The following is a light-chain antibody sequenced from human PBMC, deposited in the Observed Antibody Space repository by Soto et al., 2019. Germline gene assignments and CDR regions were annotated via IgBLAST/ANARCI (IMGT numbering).Light chain of an antibody. V-gene: IGLV2-14*01. CDR2: EVS. J-gene: IGLJ1*01. Sequence: QSVLTQPASVSGSPGQSITISCTATSSDVGGYNYVSWYQQHPGKAPKLMIYEVSNRPSGVSNRFSGSKSGNTASLTISGLQAEDEADYYCSSYTSSSTPSYVFGNGTKVTVL. CDR1: SSDVGGYNY. CDR3: SSYTSSSTPSYV.